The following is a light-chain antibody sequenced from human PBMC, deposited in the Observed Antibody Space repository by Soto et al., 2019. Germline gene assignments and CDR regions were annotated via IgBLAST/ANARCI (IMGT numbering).Light chain of an antibody. V-gene: IGKV1-9*01. J-gene: IGKJ1*01. Sequence: GDRVTVTCRASQGIGTYLVWYQQKSGKAPTVLIYASSTLQTGVPSRFSGSGSGTDFSLTISSLHPEDVATYYCQQVDSYPRTFGQGAKVDIK. CDR1: QGIGTY. CDR3: QQVDSYPRT. CDR2: ASS.